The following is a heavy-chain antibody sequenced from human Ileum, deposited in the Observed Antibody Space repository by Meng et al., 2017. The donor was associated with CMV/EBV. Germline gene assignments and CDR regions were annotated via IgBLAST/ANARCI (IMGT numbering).Heavy chain of an antibody. CDR1: GYTFTGYY. J-gene: IGHJ6*02. Sequence: ASVKVSCKASGYTFTGYYMHWVRQAPGQGLEWMGWINPNSGGTNYAQKFQGRVTMTRDTSISTAYMELSRLRSDDTALYYCARGGAGYCSSTSCSSTLYYYYGMDVWGQGPTVTVSS. CDR2: INPNSGGT. CDR3: ARGGAGYCSSTSCSSTLYYYYGMDV. D-gene: IGHD2-2*01. V-gene: IGHV1-2*02.